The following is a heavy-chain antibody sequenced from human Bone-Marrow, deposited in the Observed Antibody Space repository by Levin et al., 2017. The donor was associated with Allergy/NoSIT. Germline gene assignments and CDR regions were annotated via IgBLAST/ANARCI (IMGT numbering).Heavy chain of an antibody. Sequence: GGSLRLSCAASGFTFSSYWMSWVRQAPGKGLEWVANIKQDGSEKYYVDSVKGRFTISRDNAKNSLYLQMNSLRAEDTAVYYCARDFCSGGSCYDYWGQGTLVTVSS. CDR3: ARDFCSGGSCYDY. CDR2: IKQDGSEK. CDR1: GFTFSSYW. D-gene: IGHD2-15*01. J-gene: IGHJ4*02. V-gene: IGHV3-7*03.